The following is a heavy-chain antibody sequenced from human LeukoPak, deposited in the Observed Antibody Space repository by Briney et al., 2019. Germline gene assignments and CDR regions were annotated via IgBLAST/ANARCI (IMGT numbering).Heavy chain of an antibody. Sequence: GGSLRLSCAASGFTFSSYGMHWVRQAPGKGLEWVAVISYDGSNKYYAGSVKGRFTISRDNSKNTLYLQMNSLRAEDTAVYYCAKGSGPDYGGNSGGVDYWGQGTLVTVSS. CDR3: AKGSGPDYGGNSGGVDY. CDR1: GFTFSSYG. CDR2: ISYDGSNK. D-gene: IGHD4-23*01. V-gene: IGHV3-30*18. J-gene: IGHJ4*02.